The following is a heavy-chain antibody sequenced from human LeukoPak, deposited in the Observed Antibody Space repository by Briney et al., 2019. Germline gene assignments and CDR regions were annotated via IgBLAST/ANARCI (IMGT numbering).Heavy chain of an antibody. J-gene: IGHJ4*02. CDR3: ARDLEESDMITFGGVIVYYFDY. Sequence: GGSLRLSCAASGFTFSSYSMNWVRQAPGKGLEWVSSISSSSSYIYYADSVKGRFTISRDNAKNSLYLQMNSLRADDTAVYYCARDLEESDMITFGGVIVYYFDYWGQGTLVTVSS. CDR2: ISSSSSYI. V-gene: IGHV3-21*01. D-gene: IGHD3-16*02. CDR1: GFTFSSYS.